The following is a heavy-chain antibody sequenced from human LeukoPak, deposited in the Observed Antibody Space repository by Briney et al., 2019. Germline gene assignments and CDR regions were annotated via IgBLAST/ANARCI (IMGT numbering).Heavy chain of an antibody. CDR2: ISYDGSNR. V-gene: IGHV3-30*18. CDR3: AKDSYPYSSGWYVGY. CDR1: GFTFSSYG. Sequence: QPGGSLRLSCAASGFTFSSYGMHWVRQAPGKGLEWVAVISYDGSNRYYADSVKGRFTISRDNSKNTLYLQMNSLRAEDTAVYYCAKDSYPYSSGWYVGYWGQGTLVTVSS. D-gene: IGHD6-19*01. J-gene: IGHJ4*02.